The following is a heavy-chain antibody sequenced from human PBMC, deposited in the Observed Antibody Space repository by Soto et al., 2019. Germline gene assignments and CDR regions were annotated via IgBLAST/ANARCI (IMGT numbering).Heavy chain of an antibody. CDR2: INPSGGST. J-gene: IGHJ4*02. V-gene: IGHV1-46*01. D-gene: IGHD3-10*01. CDR1: TYTFTTYS. Sequence: ASVKVSCKTSTYTFTTYSFHWVRQAPGQGLEWMGIINPSGGSTRYAQKFQGRVTMTSDTSTGTVYMELSSLRSEDTAMYFCARSRGVPNYFDNWGQGTLVTVSS. CDR3: ARSRGVPNYFDN.